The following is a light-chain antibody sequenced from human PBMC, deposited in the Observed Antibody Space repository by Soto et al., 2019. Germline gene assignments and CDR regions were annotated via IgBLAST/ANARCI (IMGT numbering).Light chain of an antibody. CDR1: SANIGDNY. CDR3: AAWDDSLSGYV. V-gene: IGLV1-47*01. Sequence: FLTQAPSASRTPRRKVTLSCFGSSANIGDNYVYWHQQLPGTAPKLLIYRNNQRPSGVPHRFSGSQSATSASLAISGLPSDDAAHYYRAAWDDSLSGYVFGPGTKVTVL. J-gene: IGLJ1*01. CDR2: RNN.